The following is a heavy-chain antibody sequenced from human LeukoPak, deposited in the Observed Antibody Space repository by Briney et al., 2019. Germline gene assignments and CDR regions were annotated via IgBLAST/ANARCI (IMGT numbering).Heavy chain of an antibody. CDR3: ASSPPVAGMYNWFDP. V-gene: IGHV4-59*01. Sequence: KPSQTLSLTCTVSGGSISSYYWSWIRQPPGKGLEWIGYIYYSGSTNYNPSLKSRVTISVDTSKNQFSLKLSSVTAADTAVYYCASSPPVAGMYNWFDPWGQGTLVTVSS. CDR2: IYYSGST. J-gene: IGHJ5*02. CDR1: GGSISSYY. D-gene: IGHD6-19*01.